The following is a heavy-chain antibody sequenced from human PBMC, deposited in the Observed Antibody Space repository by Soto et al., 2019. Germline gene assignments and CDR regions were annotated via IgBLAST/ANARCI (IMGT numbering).Heavy chain of an antibody. Sequence: SETLSLTCTVSGGSISSGDYYWSWIRQPPGKGLEWIGYIYYSGSTYYNPSLKSRVTISVDTSKNQFSLKLSSVTAADTAVYYCARDKRITIFGVVIQGDPTDYYGMDVWGQGTTVTVSS. D-gene: IGHD3-3*01. V-gene: IGHV4-30-4*01. CDR1: GGSISSGDYY. CDR3: ARDKRITIFGVVIQGDPTDYYGMDV. CDR2: IYYSGST. J-gene: IGHJ6*02.